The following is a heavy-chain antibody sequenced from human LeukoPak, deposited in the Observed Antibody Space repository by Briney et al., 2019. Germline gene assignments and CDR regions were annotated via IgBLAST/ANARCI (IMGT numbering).Heavy chain of an antibody. V-gene: IGHV4-34*01. Sequence: SETLSLTCAVYGGSFSGYYWSWIRQPPGKGLEWIGEINHSGSTNYNPSLTSRVTISVDTSKNQFSLKLSSVTAADTAVYYCARAPRGEWRVRNGFDPWGRGTLVTVSS. CDR3: ARAPRGEWRVRNGFDP. CDR2: INHSGST. J-gene: IGHJ5*02. D-gene: IGHD6-19*01. CDR1: GGSFSGYY.